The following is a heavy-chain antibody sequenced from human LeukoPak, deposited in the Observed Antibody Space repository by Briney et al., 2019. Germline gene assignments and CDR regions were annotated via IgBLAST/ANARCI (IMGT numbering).Heavy chain of an antibody. CDR3: ARHSIGRGSYFHY. J-gene: IGHJ4*02. V-gene: IGHV4-59*08. Sequence: PSETLSLTCTVSGGSISSYYWSWIRQPPGKGLEWIGYIYYSGSTNYNPSLKSRVTISVDTSKNQFSLKLSSVTAADTAVYYCARHSIGRGSYFHYWGQGTLVTVSS. CDR2: IYYSGST. D-gene: IGHD1-26*01. CDR1: GGSISSYY.